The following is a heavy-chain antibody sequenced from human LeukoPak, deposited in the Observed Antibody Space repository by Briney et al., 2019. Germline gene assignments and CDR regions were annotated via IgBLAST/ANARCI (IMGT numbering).Heavy chain of an antibody. D-gene: IGHD7-27*01. CDR1: DFPFSNFW. V-gene: IGHV3-74*01. J-gene: IGHJ3*02. Sequence: GGSLRLSCAASDFPFSNFWMHWVRQVPGKGPEWVSRIKNDGSDIRYVDSVKGRFTISRDNAKNTLYLQMNSLRVEDTAVYYCVRVKEGWGYDAFGIWGQGTLVTVSS. CDR2: IKNDGSDI. CDR3: VRVKEGWGYDAFGI.